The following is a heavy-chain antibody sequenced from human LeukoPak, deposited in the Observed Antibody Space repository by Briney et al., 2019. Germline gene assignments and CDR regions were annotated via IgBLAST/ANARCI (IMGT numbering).Heavy chain of an antibody. CDR1: GYTFTGYY. Sequence: GASVKVSCKASGYTFTGYYMHWVRQAPEQGLEWLVWINPNSGGTNYAQKFQGRVTMTRDTSISTAYMELSRLRSDDTAVYYCASYLDYYDSSGYYPYWGQGTLVTVSS. D-gene: IGHD3-22*01. CDR3: ASYLDYYDSSGYYPY. V-gene: IGHV1-2*02. J-gene: IGHJ4*02. CDR2: INPNSGGT.